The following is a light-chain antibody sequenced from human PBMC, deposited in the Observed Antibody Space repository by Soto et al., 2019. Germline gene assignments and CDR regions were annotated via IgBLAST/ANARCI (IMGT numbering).Light chain of an antibody. CDR3: QQYGSSPIT. V-gene: IGKV3-20*01. CDR1: QSVSSSY. CDR2: GAS. Sequence: EIVLTQSPGTLSLSPGEGATLSCRASQSVSSSYSAWYQQKPGQAPRLLIYGASSRATGIPDRFSGSGSGTDFTLTISRLEPEDFAVYYCQQYGSSPITFGPGTKVDIK. J-gene: IGKJ3*01.